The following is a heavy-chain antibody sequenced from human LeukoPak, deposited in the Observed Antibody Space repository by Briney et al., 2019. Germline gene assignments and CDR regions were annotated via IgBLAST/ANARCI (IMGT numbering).Heavy chain of an antibody. V-gene: IGHV4-39*01. CDR1: GGSISSSSHY. Sequence: SETLSLTCTVSGGSISSSSHYWGWIRQPPGKGLEWIGSIYYSGSTYYNPSLKSRVTISVDTSKNQFSLKLSSVTAADTAVYYCADDYGDYGGAFDIWGQGTMVTVSS. CDR3: ADDYGDYGGAFDI. D-gene: IGHD4-17*01. CDR2: IYYSGST. J-gene: IGHJ3*02.